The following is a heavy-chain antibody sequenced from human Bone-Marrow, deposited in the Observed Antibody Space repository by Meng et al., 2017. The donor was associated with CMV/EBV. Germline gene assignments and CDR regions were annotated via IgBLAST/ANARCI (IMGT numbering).Heavy chain of an antibody. CDR2: ISWNSGSI. V-gene: IGHV3-9*03. CDR1: GFTFDDYA. J-gene: IGHJ4*02. Sequence: SLKISCAASGFTFDDYAMHWVRQAPGKGLEWVSGISWNSGSIGYADSVKGRFTISRDNAKNSLYLQMNSLRAEDMALYYCAKDMSRVVVPAAIDYWGQGTLVRVSS. D-gene: IGHD2-2*01. CDR3: AKDMSRVVVPAAIDY.